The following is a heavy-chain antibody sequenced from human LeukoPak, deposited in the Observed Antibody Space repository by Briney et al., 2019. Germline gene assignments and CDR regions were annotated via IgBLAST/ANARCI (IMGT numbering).Heavy chain of an antibody. Sequence: SETLSLTCTVSGGSISSSSYYWGWIRQPPGKGLEWIGSIYYSGSTYYNPSLKSRVTISVDTSKNQFSLKLSSVTAADTAVYYCARLPFNYYYYYMDVWGKGTTVTVSS. CDR1: GGSISSSSYY. D-gene: IGHD2/OR15-2a*01. J-gene: IGHJ6*03. CDR2: IYYSGST. V-gene: IGHV4-39*01. CDR3: ARLPFNYYYYYMDV.